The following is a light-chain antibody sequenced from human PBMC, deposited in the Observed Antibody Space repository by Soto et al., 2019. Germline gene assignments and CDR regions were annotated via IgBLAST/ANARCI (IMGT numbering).Light chain of an antibody. CDR3: QQYGSLPIT. V-gene: IGKV1-33*01. CDR2: DAS. CDR1: QDVGNF. J-gene: IGKJ5*01. Sequence: CQASQDVGNFLNWYQQRPGKAPYLLIYDASNLDSGVSSRFSGSGSGRDFSFTITSLQPDDVATYFCQQYGSLPITVGQGTRREIK.